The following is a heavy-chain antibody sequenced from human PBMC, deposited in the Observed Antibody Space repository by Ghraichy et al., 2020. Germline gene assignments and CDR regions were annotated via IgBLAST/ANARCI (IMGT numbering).Heavy chain of an antibody. D-gene: IGHD2-2*01. CDR3: ARDGITSYCSSTSCYAYYFDY. CDR1: GFTFSSYA. J-gene: IGHJ4*02. Sequence: GSLRLSCAASGFTFSSYAMHWVRQAPGKGLEWVAVISYDGSNKYYADSVKGRFTISRDNSKNTLYLQMNSLRAEDTAVYYCARDGITSYCSSTSCYAYYFDYWGQGTLVTVSS. V-gene: IGHV3-30*04. CDR2: ISYDGSNK.